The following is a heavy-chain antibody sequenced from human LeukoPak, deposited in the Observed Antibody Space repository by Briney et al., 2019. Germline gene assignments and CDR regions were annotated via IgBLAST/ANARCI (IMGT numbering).Heavy chain of an antibody. Sequence: GGSLRLSCAASGFTFSSYWMSWVRQAPGKGLEWVANIKQDGSEKYYVDSVKGRFTVSRDNAKNSLYLQMNSLGAEDTAVYYCARGPTLDLGYYYGMDVWGQGTTVTVSS. V-gene: IGHV3-7*01. CDR2: IKQDGSEK. CDR1: GFTFSSYW. CDR3: ARGPTLDLGYYYGMDV. J-gene: IGHJ6*02. D-gene: IGHD3-9*01.